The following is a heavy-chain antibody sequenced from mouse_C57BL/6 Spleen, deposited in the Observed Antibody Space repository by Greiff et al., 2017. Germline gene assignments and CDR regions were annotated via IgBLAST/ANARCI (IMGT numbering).Heavy chain of an antibody. CDR3: ARMGYFDY. Sequence: EVQLQQPGPELVKPGASAKLSCKASGYSFTDYNMNRVKQSNGKSLEWIGVINPNYGTTSYNQKFKGKATLTVDQSSSTAYMQLNSLTSEDAAVYYCARMGYFDYWGQGTTLTVSS. CDR1: GYSFTDYN. J-gene: IGHJ2*01. CDR2: INPNYGTT. V-gene: IGHV1-39*01.